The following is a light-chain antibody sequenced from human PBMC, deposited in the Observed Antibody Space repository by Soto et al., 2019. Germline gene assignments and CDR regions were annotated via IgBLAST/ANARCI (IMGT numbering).Light chain of an antibody. CDR3: QTGGTGTWV. J-gene: IGLJ3*02. CDR2: LNSDGSH. V-gene: IGLV4-69*01. Sequence: QTVVTQSPSASASLGASVKLTCTLSSGHSSYAIAWHQQQPEKGPRYLMKLNSDGSHSKGDGIPDRFSGSSSGAERYLTISSRQSEDEADYYCQTGGTGTWVFGGGTKVTVL. CDR1: SGHSSYA.